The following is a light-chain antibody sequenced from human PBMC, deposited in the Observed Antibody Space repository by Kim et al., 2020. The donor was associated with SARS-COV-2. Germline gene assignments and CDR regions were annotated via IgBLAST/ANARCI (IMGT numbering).Light chain of an antibody. CDR1: QSVSNN. CDR2: DAS. CDR3: QQYSKWRT. J-gene: IGKJ1*01. V-gene: IGKV3-15*01. Sequence: AVSPGERATLSCGARQSVSNNLAWYQQKPGQAPRLLMYDASTRATGIPARFSGSGSGTEFTLTISSLQSEDFAVYYCQQYSKWRTFGQGTKVDIK.